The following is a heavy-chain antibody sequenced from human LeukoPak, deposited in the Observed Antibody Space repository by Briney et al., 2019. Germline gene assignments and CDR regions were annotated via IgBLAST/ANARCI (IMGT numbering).Heavy chain of an antibody. Sequence: SETLSLTCTVSGVSISGYYWSWIQQPAGKGLEWIGRIYISRGTNYNPSLTSRVIMSVDTSKNQFSLQLTSVTAADTAVYYCARESRIVEGDGYYIDVWGKGTTVTV. J-gene: IGHJ6*03. CDR1: GVSISGYY. CDR2: IYISRGT. D-gene: IGHD1-26*01. V-gene: IGHV4-4*07. CDR3: ARESRIVEGDGYYIDV.